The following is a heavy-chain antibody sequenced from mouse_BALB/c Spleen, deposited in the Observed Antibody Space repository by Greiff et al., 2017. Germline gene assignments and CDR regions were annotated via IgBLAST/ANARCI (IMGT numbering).Heavy chain of an antibody. J-gene: IGHJ4*01. CDR1: GFTFSSYG. D-gene: IGHD1-1*01. Sequence: EVKLMESGGGLVQPGGSLKLSCAASGFTFSSYGMSWVRQTPDKRLELVATINSNGGSTYYPDSVKGRFTISRDNAKNTLYLQMSSLKSEDTAMYYCARGVTVVENYAMDYWGQGTSVTVSS. CDR3: ARGVTVVENYAMDY. CDR2: INSNGGST. V-gene: IGHV5-6-3*01.